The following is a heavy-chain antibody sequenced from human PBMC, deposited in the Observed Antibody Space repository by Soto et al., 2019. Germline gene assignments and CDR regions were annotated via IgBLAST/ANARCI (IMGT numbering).Heavy chain of an antibody. D-gene: IGHD3-3*01. Sequence: QITLRESGPASVRPAQTLTLTCSFSGVSLTTLDMGVAWIRQPPGKAMEWLALIYWDGDERYNPSLKDRLAISKDASKNQVVRTITHMGPLATESYFCEHAGDYDFLSIDRWGPVTLVTVSS. CDR1: GVSLTTLDMG. V-gene: IGHV2-5*02. CDR2: IYWDGDE. CDR3: EHAGDYDFLSIDR. J-gene: IGHJ5*02.